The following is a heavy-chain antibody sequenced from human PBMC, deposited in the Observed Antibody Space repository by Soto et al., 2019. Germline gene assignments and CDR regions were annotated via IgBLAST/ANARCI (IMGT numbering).Heavy chain of an antibody. J-gene: IGHJ6*02. CDR1: GGSISSYY. CDR3: ARDRGRAGTTTGKYYYYGMDV. D-gene: IGHD6-19*01. CDR2: TYYSGST. V-gene: IGHV4-59*01. Sequence: SETLSLTCTVSGGSISSYYWSWIRQPPGKGLGWIGYTYYSGSTNYHPSLKSRVTISVDTSKNQFSLKLSSVTAADTAVYYCARDRGRAGTTTGKYYYYGMDVWGQGTTVTVSS.